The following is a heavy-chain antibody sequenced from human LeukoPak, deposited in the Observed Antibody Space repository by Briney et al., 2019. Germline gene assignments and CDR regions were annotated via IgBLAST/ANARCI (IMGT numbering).Heavy chain of an antibody. CDR3: TTEGILTAPGAFDI. J-gene: IGHJ3*02. D-gene: IGHD3-9*01. Sequence: GGSLRLSCAASGFTFSNAWMSWVRQAPGKGLEWVGRIKSKTDGGTTDYAAPVKGRFTISRDDSKNTLYLQMNSLKTEDTAVYYCTTEGILTAPGAFDIWGQGTMVTVS. CDR1: GFTFSNAW. V-gene: IGHV3-15*01. CDR2: IKSKTDGGTT.